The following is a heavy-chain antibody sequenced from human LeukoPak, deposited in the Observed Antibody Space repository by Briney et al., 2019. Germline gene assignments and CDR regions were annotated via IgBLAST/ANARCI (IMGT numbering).Heavy chain of an antibody. V-gene: IGHV3-23*01. J-gene: IGHJ6*03. D-gene: IGHD3-22*01. CDR2: ISDNGLST. Sequence: GGSLRLSCAASGFTFNTYGMSWVRQGPGKGLERVSAISDNGLSTYTADSAKGRFTISRDNSKNMLYLQMSSLRAEDTAVYYCAKGGSDSSGYYSLYYYYYMDVWGKGTTVTISS. CDR3: AKGGSDSSGYYSLYYYYYMDV. CDR1: GFTFNTYG.